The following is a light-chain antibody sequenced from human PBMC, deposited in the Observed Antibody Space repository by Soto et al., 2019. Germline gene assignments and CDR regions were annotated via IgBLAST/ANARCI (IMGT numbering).Light chain of an antibody. CDR1: SGHSNYA. V-gene: IGLV4-69*01. CDR3: QTWDTGIVV. CDR2: VNSDGTH. J-gene: IGLJ2*01. Sequence: QLVLTQSPSASASLGASLKLNCTLSSGHSNYAIAWHQQQPGKGPRYLMKVNSDGTHIKGDGIPDRFSGSSSGAERYLTVSSLQSEDEADYYCQTWDTGIVVFGGGTKLTVL.